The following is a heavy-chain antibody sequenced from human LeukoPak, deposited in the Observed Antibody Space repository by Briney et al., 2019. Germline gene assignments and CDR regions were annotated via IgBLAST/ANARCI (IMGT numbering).Heavy chain of an antibody. V-gene: IGHV3-15*07. CDR3: VWSSTWDKRFYLDQ. D-gene: IGHD6-6*01. CDR2: IKTKADGPA. Sequence: GGSLRLSCAASGFTFNSAWMNWVRQAPGKGLEWVARIKTKADGPAEYATPVKGRFAISRDDSQSMVYLQMSSLRSDDTAVYYCVWSSTWDKRFYLDQWGQGTLVTVSS. J-gene: IGHJ4*02. CDR1: GFTFNSAW.